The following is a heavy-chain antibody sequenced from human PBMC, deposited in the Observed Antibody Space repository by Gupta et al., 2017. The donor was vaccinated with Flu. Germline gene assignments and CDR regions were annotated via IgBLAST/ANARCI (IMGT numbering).Heavy chain of an antibody. V-gene: IGHV4-31*02. D-gene: IGHD4-17*01. J-gene: IGHJ4*02. Sequence: SWIRQLPGKGLEWIWYISYTGSAFYNPSLKSRVTTSIDTAQSQFSLKLTSVTAADTAVYYCVRRGVYGYFDYWGQGTLVTVSS. CDR3: VRRGVYGYFDY. CDR2: ISYTGSA.